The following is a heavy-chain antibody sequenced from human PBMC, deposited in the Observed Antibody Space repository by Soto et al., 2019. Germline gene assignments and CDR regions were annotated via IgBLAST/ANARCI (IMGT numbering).Heavy chain of an antibody. J-gene: IGHJ4*02. Sequence: QVLLVQSGAEVTRPGASLKVSCKASGYNFISHYIHWVRQAPGQGLEWMGFINPSGGSTTHAQNFQGRLSMTRDTSTSTVYMELSGLRSEDAAVYYCARDYLSSKSSLSDFDYWGQGPLVTVSS. CDR2: INPSGGST. V-gene: IGHV1-46*01. CDR3: ARDYLSSKSSLSDFDY. D-gene: IGHD2-2*01. CDR1: GYNFISHY.